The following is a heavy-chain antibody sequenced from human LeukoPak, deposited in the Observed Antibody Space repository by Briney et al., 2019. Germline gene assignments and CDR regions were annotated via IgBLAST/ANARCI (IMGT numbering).Heavy chain of an antibody. CDR2: ISSSGSTI. J-gene: IGHJ4*02. D-gene: IGHD6-13*01. Sequence: GGSLRLSCAASGFTFSSYGMHWVRQAPGKGLEWVSYISSSGSTIYYADSVKGRFTISRDNAKNSLYLQMNSLRAEDTAVYYCARESSSWYAYWGQGTLVTVSS. V-gene: IGHV3-48*04. CDR3: ARESSSWYAY. CDR1: GFTFSSYG.